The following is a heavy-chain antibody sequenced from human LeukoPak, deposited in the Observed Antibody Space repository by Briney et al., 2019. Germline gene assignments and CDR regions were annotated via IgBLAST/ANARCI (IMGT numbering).Heavy chain of an antibody. CDR3: ARDYRPRKYFDY. CDR2: IYYSGST. CDR1: GGSISSSSYY. V-gene: IGHV4-39*07. J-gene: IGHJ4*02. Sequence: SETLSLTCTVSGGSISSSSYYWGWIRQPPGKGLEWIGSIYYSGSTYYNPSLKSRVTISVDTSKNQFSLKLSSVTAADTAVYYCARDYRPRKYFDYWGQGTLVTVSS.